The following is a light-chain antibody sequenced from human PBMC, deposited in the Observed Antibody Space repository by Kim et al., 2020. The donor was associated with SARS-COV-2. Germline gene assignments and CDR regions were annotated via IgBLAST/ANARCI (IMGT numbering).Light chain of an antibody. CDR2: KAS. CDR3: QQYNTYAWT. V-gene: IGKV1-5*03. J-gene: IGKJ1*01. Sequence: DIQMTQSPSTLSASVGDRVTITCRASQSISSWLAWYQQKPGKAPKLLIYKASTLESAVPSRFSGSGSGTEFTLTISSLQPDDFATYYCQQYNTYAWTFGQGTKVDIK. CDR1: QSISSW.